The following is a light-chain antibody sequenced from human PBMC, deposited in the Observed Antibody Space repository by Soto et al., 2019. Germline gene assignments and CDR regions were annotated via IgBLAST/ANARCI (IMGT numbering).Light chain of an antibody. CDR1: QSVSSSF. CDR2: GAS. Sequence: EIVLTQSPGTLSSSAGERATLSCRASQSVSSSFLAWYQQKPEQAPRLLIYGASRRPTGIPDRFSGSGSGTDFTLTISRLQPEDFAVYYCQQYGSSLFTFGPGTKVDIK. V-gene: IGKV3-20*01. CDR3: QQYGSSLFT. J-gene: IGKJ3*01.